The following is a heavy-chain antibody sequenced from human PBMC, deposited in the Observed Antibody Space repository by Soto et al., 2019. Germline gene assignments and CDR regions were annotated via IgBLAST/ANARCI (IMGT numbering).Heavy chain of an antibody. V-gene: IGHV4-61*01. D-gene: IGHD6-13*01. CDR3: ARGYRTSWYWFDL. CDR1: AGSVSGDTHY. Sequence: QAQLQESGPGPVKPSETLSLTCTVSAGSVSGDTHYWSWIRQPPGKGLEWIGYIYNSGSTNYNPSLKSRVTISVDTSKNQFSLKLSSVTAVDTAVYYCARGYRTSWYWFDLWGRGTLVTVSS. J-gene: IGHJ2*01. CDR2: IYNSGST.